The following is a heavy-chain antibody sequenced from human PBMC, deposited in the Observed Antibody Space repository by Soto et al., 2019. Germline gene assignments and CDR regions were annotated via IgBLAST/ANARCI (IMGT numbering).Heavy chain of an antibody. CDR1: GGSFSGYY. D-gene: IGHD3-10*01. Sequence: PSETLSLTCAVYGGSFSGYYWSWIRQPPGKGLEWIGEINHSGSTNYNPSLKSRVTISVDTSKNQFSLKLSSVTAADTAVYYCASGGSYYDSGYYYGMDVWGQGTPVTVSS. V-gene: IGHV4-34*01. CDR2: INHSGST. J-gene: IGHJ6*02. CDR3: ASGGSYYDSGYYYGMDV.